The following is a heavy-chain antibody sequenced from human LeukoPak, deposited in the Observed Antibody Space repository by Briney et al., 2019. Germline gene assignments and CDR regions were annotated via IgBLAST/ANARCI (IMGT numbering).Heavy chain of an antibody. Sequence: GGSRRLSCAASGFTFSAFAMTWVRQAPGKGLEWVSTITSDGDNTYSADSVKGRITFSRDNSKNTLSLQLRSLRAEDTAVYYCAKDLSYASGSSDYWGQGTLVTVSS. CDR3: AKDLSYASGSSDY. CDR1: GFTFSAFA. J-gene: IGHJ4*02. CDR2: ITSDGDNT. D-gene: IGHD6-19*01. V-gene: IGHV3-23*01.